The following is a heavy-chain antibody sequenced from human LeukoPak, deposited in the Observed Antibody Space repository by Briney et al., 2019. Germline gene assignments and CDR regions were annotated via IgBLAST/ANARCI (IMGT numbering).Heavy chain of an antibody. Sequence: GGSLRLSCAASGFNFSSYWMSWGRQAPGKGLEWVANINEDGSEKYYVDSVKGRFTISRDNAKNSLYLQMDSLRAEDTAVYYCARDGPHYDFWSGPAYWGQGTLVTVSS. CDR3: ARDGPHYDFWSGPAY. D-gene: IGHD3-3*01. J-gene: IGHJ4*02. CDR1: GFNFSSYW. CDR2: INEDGSEK. V-gene: IGHV3-7*05.